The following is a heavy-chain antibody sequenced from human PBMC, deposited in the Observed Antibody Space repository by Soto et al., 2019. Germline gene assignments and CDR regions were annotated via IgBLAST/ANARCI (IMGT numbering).Heavy chain of an antibody. CDR3: ATEALPPIFGVVIMGDLESLYY. CDR1: GFTFSSYA. D-gene: IGHD3-3*01. V-gene: IGHV3-23*01. Sequence: GGSLRLSCAASGFTFSSYAMSWVRQAPGKGLEWVSAISGSGGSTYYADSVKGRFTISRDNSKNTLYLQMNSLRAEDTAVYYCATEALPPIFGVVIMGDLESLYYWGQGTLVTVSS. J-gene: IGHJ4*02. CDR2: ISGSGGST.